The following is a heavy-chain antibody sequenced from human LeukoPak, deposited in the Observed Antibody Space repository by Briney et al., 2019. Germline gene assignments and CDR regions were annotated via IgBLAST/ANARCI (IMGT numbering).Heavy chain of an antibody. D-gene: IGHD2-2*01. J-gene: IGHJ6*03. Sequence: GGSLRLSCAASGFTFSSYVMHWVRQAPGKGLEWVAFIRYDGSNKFYADSVKGRFTISRDNSKNTLYLQMNSLRAEDTAVYYCAKGDFDCSSTSCPYYYYYMDVWGKGTTVTISS. CDR1: GFTFSSYV. CDR3: AKGDFDCSSTSCPYYYYYMDV. CDR2: IRYDGSNK. V-gene: IGHV3-30*02.